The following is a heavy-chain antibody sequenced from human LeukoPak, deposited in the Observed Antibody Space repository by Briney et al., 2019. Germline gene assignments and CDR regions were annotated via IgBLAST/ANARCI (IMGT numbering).Heavy chain of an antibody. CDR1: GFTFSSYA. CDR3: AKHSSGWLYFDY. J-gene: IGHJ4*02. Sequence: PGGSLRLSCAASGFTFSSYAMSWVRQAPGKGLEWVSAISGSGGSTYYADSVRGRFTISRDNSKNTLYLQMNSLRAEDTAVYYCAKHSSGWLYFDYWGQGTLVTVSS. V-gene: IGHV3-23*01. D-gene: IGHD6-19*01. CDR2: ISGSGGST.